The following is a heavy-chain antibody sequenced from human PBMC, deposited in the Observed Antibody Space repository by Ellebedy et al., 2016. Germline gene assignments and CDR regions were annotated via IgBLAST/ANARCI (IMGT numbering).Heavy chain of an antibody. Sequence: SETLSLTCNVSGGSVSSDYWNWIRRPPGKGLEWIGYVFHTGTSNYNPSLRSRVSMSVDTSKRQISLRLMSVTAADTAVYYCAKWNGAWNAFDVWGLGTMVTVSS. V-gene: IGHV4-59*02. D-gene: IGHD1-1*01. CDR1: GGSVSSDY. CDR3: AKWNGAWNAFDV. J-gene: IGHJ3*01. CDR2: VFHTGTS.